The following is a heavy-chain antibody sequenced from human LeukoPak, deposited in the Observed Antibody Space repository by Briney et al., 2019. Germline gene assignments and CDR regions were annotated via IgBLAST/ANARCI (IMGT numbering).Heavy chain of an antibody. D-gene: IGHD3-10*01. CDR3: ARGPRHVLLWFGELHFDY. CDR1: GNTFTNYA. CDR2: INPSGGST. J-gene: IGHJ4*02. V-gene: IGHV1-46*01. Sequence: ASVKVSCKASGNTFTNYAMNWVRQAPGQGLEWMGIINPSGGSTSYAQKFQGRVTMTRDMSTSTVYMELSSLRSEDTAVYYCARGPRHVLLWFGELHFDYWGQGTLVTVSS.